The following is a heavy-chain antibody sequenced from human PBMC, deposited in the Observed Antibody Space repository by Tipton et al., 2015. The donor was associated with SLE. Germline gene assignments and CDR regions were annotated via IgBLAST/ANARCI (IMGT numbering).Heavy chain of an antibody. V-gene: IGHV4-30-2*06. D-gene: IGHD6-19*01. J-gene: IGHJ1*01. CDR2: ISHTGSS. CDR1: GGSISSGGYY. CDR3: ARGVGVAVAGVSYFQF. Sequence: TLSLTCTVSGGSISSGGYYWSWIRQSPAKGLQWIGDISHTGSSNINPSLKSRVSISVDTSKNQFSLTLSSVTAADTALYYCARGVGVAVAGVSYFQFWGLGTLVTVSS.